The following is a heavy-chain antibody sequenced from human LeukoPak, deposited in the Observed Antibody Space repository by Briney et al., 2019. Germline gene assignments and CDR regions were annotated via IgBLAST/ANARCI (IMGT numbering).Heavy chain of an antibody. CDR3: ARVTMVRGVIIRGMDV. CDR2: ISSSSSTI. Sequence: GGSLRLSCAASGFTFSSHSMNWVRQAPGKGLEWVSYISSSSSTIYYADSVKGRFTISRDNAKNSLYLQMNSLRAEDTAVYYCARVTMVRGVIIRGMDVWGQGTTVTVSS. V-gene: IGHV3-48*04. CDR1: GFTFSSHS. J-gene: IGHJ6*02. D-gene: IGHD3-10*01.